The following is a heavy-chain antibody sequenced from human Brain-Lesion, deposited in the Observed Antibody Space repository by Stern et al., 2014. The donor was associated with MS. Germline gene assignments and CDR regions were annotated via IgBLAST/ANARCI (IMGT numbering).Heavy chain of an antibody. V-gene: IGHV5-51*01. Sequence: VQLVESGAEVKKPGESLKISCKRSGYSFTSYWIGWVRQMPGTGLEWMGSIYPGGSDTSYHPSFQGQVTISADKSTSTAYLQWSSLKASDTAMYYCATPADGGSIDSWGQGTLVTVSS. CDR3: ATPADGGSIDS. CDR2: IYPGGSDT. CDR1: GYSFTSYW. J-gene: IGHJ4*02. D-gene: IGHD6-13*01.